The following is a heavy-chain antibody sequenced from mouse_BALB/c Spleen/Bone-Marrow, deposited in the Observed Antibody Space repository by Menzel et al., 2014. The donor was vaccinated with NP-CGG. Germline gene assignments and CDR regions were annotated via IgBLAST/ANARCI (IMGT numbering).Heavy chain of an antibody. V-gene: IGHV14-3*02. CDR3: AGDYSFTY. D-gene: IGHD1-1*01. J-gene: IGHJ3*01. CDR2: IDPANGNT. CDR1: GFNIKGTY. Sequence: EVKLEESGAELVSPGASVRLSCTASGFNIKGTYIHWVTQRPEQGLEWIGRIDPANGNTKYDPKFQGKATITTDTSSNTASLQLSSLTSEDTAVYYCAGDYSFTYWGQGTLVTVSA.